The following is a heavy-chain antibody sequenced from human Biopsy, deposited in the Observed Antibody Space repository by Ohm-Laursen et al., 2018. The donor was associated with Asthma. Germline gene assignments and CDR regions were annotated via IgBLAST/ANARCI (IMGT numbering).Heavy chain of an antibody. Sequence: PSQTLSLTCTVSGGSVSSGSYYWSWIRQPPGKGLAWVSYISYSGGTDYNPSLKSRLTISMDTSKNQFSLKLSSVTAADPAVYYCARVPTTLRYFDLWGRGTLVTVSS. D-gene: IGHD2-15*01. CDR3: ARVPTTLRYFDL. CDR1: GGSVSSGSYY. J-gene: IGHJ2*01. CDR2: ISYSGGT. V-gene: IGHV4-61*01.